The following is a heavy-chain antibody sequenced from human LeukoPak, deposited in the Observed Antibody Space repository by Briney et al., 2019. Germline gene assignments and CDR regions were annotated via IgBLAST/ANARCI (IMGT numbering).Heavy chain of an antibody. CDR1: GGTFSSYG. CDR3: ARLDEYSSSSRYYGMDV. Sequence: ASVKVSCTASGGTFSSYGISWVRQAPGQGLEWMGGIIPIFGTANYAQKFQGRVTITADESTSTAYMELSSLRSEDTAVYYCARLDEYSSSSRYYGMDVWGQGTTVTVSS. J-gene: IGHJ6*02. D-gene: IGHD6-6*01. CDR2: IIPIFGTA. V-gene: IGHV1-69*01.